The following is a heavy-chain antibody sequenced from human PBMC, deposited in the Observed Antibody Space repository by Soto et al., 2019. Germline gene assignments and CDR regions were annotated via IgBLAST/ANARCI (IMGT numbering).Heavy chain of an antibody. D-gene: IGHD3-22*01. V-gene: IGHV1-69*13. Sequence: ASVKVSCKASGWTFSSYAISWVRQARGQGLEWMGGIIPIFGTANYAQKFQGRVTITADESTSTAYMELSSLRSEDTAVYYCARSLRVMSGYSYNPYYWGQGTLVTVSS. J-gene: IGHJ4*02. CDR3: ARSLRVMSGYSYNPYY. CDR2: IIPIFGTA. CDR1: GWTFSSYA.